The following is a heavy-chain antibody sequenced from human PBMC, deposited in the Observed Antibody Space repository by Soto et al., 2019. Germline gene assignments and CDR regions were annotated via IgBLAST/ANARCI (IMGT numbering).Heavy chain of an antibody. CDR1: GFSLTTSGVG. CDR3: AHRVLRTVFGLVTTTAIYFDF. D-gene: IGHD3-3*01. J-gene: IGHJ4*02. Sequence: QITLNESGPTVVRPTEPLTLTCRFSGFSLTTSGVGVGWIRQSPGKAPEWLALIYWDDDKRYSASLKRSLTITNDTSKNQVVLTVSDLDPTDTATYYCAHRVLRTVFGLVTTTAIYFDFWGQGTPVAVSS. CDR2: IYWDDDK. V-gene: IGHV2-5*02.